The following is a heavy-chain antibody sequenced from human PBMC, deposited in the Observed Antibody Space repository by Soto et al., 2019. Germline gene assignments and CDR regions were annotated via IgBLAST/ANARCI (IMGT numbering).Heavy chain of an antibody. D-gene: IGHD6-6*01. CDR1: GDSVSSNSAA. J-gene: IGHJ5*02. V-gene: IGHV6-1*01. CDR2: TYYRSKWYN. Sequence: SPTLSLTCAISGDSVSSNSAAWNWIRQSPSRGLEWLGRTYYRSKWYNDYAVSVKSRITINPDTSKNQFSLQLNSVTPEDTAVYYCARDPPFDGSSSFGSLGNWFDPWGRGTLVAVPS. CDR3: ARDPPFDGSSSFGSLGNWFDP.